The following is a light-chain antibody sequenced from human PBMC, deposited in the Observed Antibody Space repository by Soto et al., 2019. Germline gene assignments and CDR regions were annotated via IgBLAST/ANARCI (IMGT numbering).Light chain of an antibody. CDR2: EGS. Sequence: QSALTRPASVSGSPGQSITISCTGTSSDVGTYNLVSWYQRHPGKAPKVIIYEGSKRPSGVSNRFSGSKSGNTASLTISELQAEDEADYYCCSYASNNTLYAFGTGTKVTVL. CDR3: CSYASNNTLYA. CDR1: SSDVGTYNL. J-gene: IGLJ1*01. V-gene: IGLV2-23*01.